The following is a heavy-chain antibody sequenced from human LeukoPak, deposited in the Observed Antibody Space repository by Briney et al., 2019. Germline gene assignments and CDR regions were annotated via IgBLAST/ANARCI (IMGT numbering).Heavy chain of an antibody. Sequence: GESLKISCKGSGYSFTSYWITWVRQMPGKGLEWMGRIDPSDPSGSHTTYSPSFEGHVTISTDKSINTAYLQWRSLRASDTAMYYCAKSFYADWHFDLWGRGTLVTVSS. CDR1: GYSFTSYW. CDR2: IDPSDPSGSHT. J-gene: IGHJ2*01. D-gene: IGHD3-16*01. CDR3: AKSFYADWHFDL. V-gene: IGHV5-10-1*01.